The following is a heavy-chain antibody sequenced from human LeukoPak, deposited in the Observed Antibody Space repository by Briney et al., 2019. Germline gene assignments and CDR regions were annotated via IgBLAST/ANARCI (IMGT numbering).Heavy chain of an antibody. CDR1: GGSISSGSYY. D-gene: IGHD3-22*01. Sequence: SQTLSLTCTVSGGSISSGSYYWSWIRPPAGKGLDWIGRIYTGGSTNYNPSLKRRATISVDASKNKFSLKLSSVTAADTAVYYCAREHDYYDSSGFDYWGQGTLVTVSS. V-gene: IGHV4-61*02. CDR2: IYTGGST. CDR3: AREHDYYDSSGFDY. J-gene: IGHJ4*02.